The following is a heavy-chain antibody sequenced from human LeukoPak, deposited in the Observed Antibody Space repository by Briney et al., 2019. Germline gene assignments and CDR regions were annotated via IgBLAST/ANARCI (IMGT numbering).Heavy chain of an antibody. V-gene: IGHV3-33*06. J-gene: IGHJ4*02. CDR1: GFTFSSYG. CDR2: IWYDGSNK. Sequence: GGSLRLSCAASGFTFSSYGMHWVRQAPGKGLEWVAVIWYDGSNKYYADSVKGRFTISRDNSKNTLYLQMNGLRAEDTAVYYCAKDTHYGDFHYFDYWGQGTLVTVSS. CDR3: AKDTHYGDFHYFDY. D-gene: IGHD4-17*01.